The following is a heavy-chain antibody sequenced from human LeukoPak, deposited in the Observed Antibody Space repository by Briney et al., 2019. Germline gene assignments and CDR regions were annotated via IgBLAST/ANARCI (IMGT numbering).Heavy chain of an antibody. Sequence: GRSLRLSCAASGFTFSNYAMHWVRQAPGKGLEWVAIVSHDGRNQYYAESVKGRFTISRDSSKNTVSLQMNSLRAGGSALYYCGRDPSARVTIDFWAQGTLVTVSS. J-gene: IGHJ4*02. CDR2: VSHDGRNQ. CDR3: GRDPSARVTIDF. D-gene: IGHD5-24*01. CDR1: GFTFSNYA. V-gene: IGHV3-30*04.